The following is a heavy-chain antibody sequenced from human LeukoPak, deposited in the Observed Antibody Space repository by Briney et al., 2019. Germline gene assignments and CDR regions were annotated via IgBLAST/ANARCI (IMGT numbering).Heavy chain of an antibody. CDR1: GFTFSDYY. Sequence: PGGSLRLSCAASGFTFSDYYMSWIRQAPGKGLEWVSYISSSGSTIYYADSVKGRFTISRDNAKNSLYLQMNSLRAEDTAVYYCAGYSDRAPYAFDIWGQGTMVTVSS. V-gene: IGHV3-11*01. CDR3: AGYSDRAPYAFDI. CDR2: ISSSGSTI. J-gene: IGHJ3*02. D-gene: IGHD6-13*01.